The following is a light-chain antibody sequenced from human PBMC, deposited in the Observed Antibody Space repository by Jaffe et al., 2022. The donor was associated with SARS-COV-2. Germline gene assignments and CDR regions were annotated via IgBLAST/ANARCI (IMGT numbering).Light chain of an antibody. CDR1: EDISNY. Sequence: DIQMTQSPSSLSASVGDRVTITCQASEDISNYLNWYQQKPGKAPKLLIYDASNLGTGVPSRFSGTGSGTDFSLSISSLQPEDIATYYCEQYDNFLGTFGGGTKVEIK. CDR2: DAS. V-gene: IGKV1-33*01. CDR3: EQYDNFLGT. J-gene: IGKJ4*01.